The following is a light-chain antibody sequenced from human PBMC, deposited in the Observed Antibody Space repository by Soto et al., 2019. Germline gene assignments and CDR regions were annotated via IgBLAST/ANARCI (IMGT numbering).Light chain of an antibody. V-gene: IGKV4-1*01. Sequence: DNVMTQSPDSLAVSLGERATINCKSSQSVLYSSNNKNYLAWYQQKPGQPPKLLIYWASTRASGVPDRFSGSGSETDFTLTISSLQAEDVAVYYCQQYYSSPPWTFGQGTKVDIK. CDR2: WAS. CDR3: QQYYSSPPWT. J-gene: IGKJ1*01. CDR1: QSVLYSSNNKNY.